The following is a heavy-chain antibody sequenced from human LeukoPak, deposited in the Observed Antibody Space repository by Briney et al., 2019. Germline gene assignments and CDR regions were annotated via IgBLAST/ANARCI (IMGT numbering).Heavy chain of an antibody. D-gene: IGHD2-15*01. V-gene: IGHV3-7*01. CDR2: IKQDGSEK. J-gene: IGHJ3*02. Sequence: GGSLRLSCAASGFTFSRYWMSWVRQAPGKGLEWVANIKQDGSEKYYVDSVKGRFTISRDNAKNSLYLQMNSLRAEDTAVYYCASPGRWYGGMAPDAFDIWGQGTMVTVSS. CDR1: GFTFSRYW. CDR3: ASPGRWYGGMAPDAFDI.